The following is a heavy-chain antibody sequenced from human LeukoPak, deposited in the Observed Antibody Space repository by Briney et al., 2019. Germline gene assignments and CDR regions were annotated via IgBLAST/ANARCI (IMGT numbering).Heavy chain of an antibody. CDR3: ARGPNYGLQDYYYYYMDV. Sequence: ASVKVSCKASGGTFSSYAISWVRQAPGQGLEWMGGIIPIFGTANYAQKFQGRVTITADESTSTAYMELSSLRPEDTAVYYCARGPNYGLQDYYYYYMDVWGKGTTVTVSS. V-gene: IGHV1-69*13. CDR2: IIPIFGTA. D-gene: IGHD5-24*01. CDR1: GGTFSSYA. J-gene: IGHJ6*03.